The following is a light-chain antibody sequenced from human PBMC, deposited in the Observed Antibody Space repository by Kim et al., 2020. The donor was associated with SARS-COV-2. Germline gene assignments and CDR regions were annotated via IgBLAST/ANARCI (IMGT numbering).Light chain of an antibody. CDR1: SSNIGNNA. J-gene: IGLJ2*01. CDR2: YDD. CDR3: AAWDDSLNGPV. V-gene: IGLV1-36*01. Sequence: RQRVTISSSGSSSNIGNNAVNWYQQLPGKAPKLLIYYDDLLPSGVSDRFSGSKSGTSASLAISGLQSEDEADYYCAAWDDSLNGPVFGGGTQLTVL.